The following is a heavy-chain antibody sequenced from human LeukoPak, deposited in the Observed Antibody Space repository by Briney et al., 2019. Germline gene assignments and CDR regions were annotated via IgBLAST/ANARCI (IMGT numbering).Heavy chain of an antibody. CDR1: GFTFSSHG. D-gene: IGHD1-26*01. CDR3: AKETSGSYYD. Sequence: GGSLRLSCAASGFTFSSHGMHWVRQAPGKGLEWVAVISYDGSNKYYADSVKGRFTISRDNSKNTLYLQMNSLRAEDTTVYYCAKETSGSYYDWGQGTLVTVSS. V-gene: IGHV3-30*18. CDR2: ISYDGSNK. J-gene: IGHJ4*02.